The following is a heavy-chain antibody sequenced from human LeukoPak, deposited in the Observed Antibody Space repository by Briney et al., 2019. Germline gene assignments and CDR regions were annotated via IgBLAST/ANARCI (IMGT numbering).Heavy chain of an antibody. J-gene: IGHJ4*02. CDR2: ISYDGSNK. Sequence: GGSLRLSCAASGFTFSSYAMHWVRQAPGKGLEWVAVISYDGSNKYYADSVKGRFTISRDNSKNTLYLQMNSLRAEDTAVCYCARSRNRYCSSTSCYTADYWGQGTLVTVSS. V-gene: IGHV3-30-3*01. CDR3: ARSRNRYCSSTSCYTADY. CDR1: GFTFSSYA. D-gene: IGHD2-2*02.